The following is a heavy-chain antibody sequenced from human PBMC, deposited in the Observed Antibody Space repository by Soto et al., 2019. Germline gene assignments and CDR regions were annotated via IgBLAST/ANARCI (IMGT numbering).Heavy chain of an antibody. Sequence: SETLSLTCTVSGGSITSSSYYWGWIRQPPGKGLEWIGGIYYSGRSYYNPSLKSRVTMSVDTSKNQFSLTLNSVTAADAAVYYCARQRTTVVTQAYFDHWGQGTLVTVS. V-gene: IGHV4-39*01. J-gene: IGHJ4*02. D-gene: IGHD4-17*01. CDR2: IYYSGRS. CDR3: ARQRTTVVTQAYFDH. CDR1: GGSITSSSYY.